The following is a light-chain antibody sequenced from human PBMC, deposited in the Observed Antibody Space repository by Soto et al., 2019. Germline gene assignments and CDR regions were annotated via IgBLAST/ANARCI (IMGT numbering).Light chain of an antibody. CDR3: QTWGTGKGV. Sequence: QPVLTQSPSASASLGASVKLTCTLSSGHSSYAIAWHQQQPEKGPRYLMKLNSDGSHSKGDGIPDRFSGSSSGAERYLTISSLQSEDEADYYCQTWGTGKGVFGGGTKLTV. V-gene: IGLV4-69*01. J-gene: IGLJ2*01. CDR2: LNSDGSH. CDR1: SGHSSYA.